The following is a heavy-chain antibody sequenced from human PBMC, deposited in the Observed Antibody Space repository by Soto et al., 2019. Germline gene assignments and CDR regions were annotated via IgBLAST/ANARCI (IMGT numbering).Heavy chain of an antibody. D-gene: IGHD4-4*01. J-gene: IGHJ5*02. CDR2: IYYSGST. V-gene: IGHV4-39*01. CDR3: ASPTMTTASGWSDP. Sequence: PSETLSLTCTVSGGSISSSSYCWGGIRQPPGKGLEWIGSIYYSGSTYYNPSLKSRVTISVDTSKNQFSLKLSSETAADTAVYYCASPTMTTASGWSDPWGQGTLVTVSS. CDR1: GGSISSSSYC.